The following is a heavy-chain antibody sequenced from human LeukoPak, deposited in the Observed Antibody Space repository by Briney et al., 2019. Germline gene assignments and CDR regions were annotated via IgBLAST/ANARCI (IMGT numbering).Heavy chain of an antibody. D-gene: IGHD6-6*01. CDR3: ARYSSSSVS. CDR1: GFTFSSYA. J-gene: IGHJ5*02. CDR2: ISYDGSNK. V-gene: IGHV3-30-3*01. Sequence: GRSLRLSCAASGFTFSSYAMHWVRQAPGKGLEWVAVISYDGSNKYHADSVKGRFTISRDNSKNTLYLQMNSLRAEDTAVYYCARYSSSSVSWGQGPLVTVSS.